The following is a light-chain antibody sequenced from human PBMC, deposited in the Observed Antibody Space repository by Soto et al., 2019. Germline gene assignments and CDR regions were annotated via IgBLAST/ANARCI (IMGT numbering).Light chain of an antibody. CDR1: QTVGSN. Sequence: EIVMTQSPATLSVSPGERITLSCRASQTVGSNVAWYQQTPGQAPNLLIYTTSTRAAGVPARFSGSGSGTEFTLTVDSLQSEDFVLYYCQQYNSWPRTFGQGTRVEIK. J-gene: IGKJ1*01. V-gene: IGKV3-15*01. CDR2: TTS. CDR3: QQYNSWPRT.